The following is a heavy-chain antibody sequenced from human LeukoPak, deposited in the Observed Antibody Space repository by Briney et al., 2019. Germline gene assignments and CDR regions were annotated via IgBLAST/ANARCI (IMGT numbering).Heavy chain of an antibody. J-gene: IGHJ5*02. D-gene: IGHD4-11*01. Sequence: SETLSLTCTVSGGSISSLYWCWIRQPPGKGLEWIGYIYYSGSTNYSPSLKSRVTISVDTSKNQFSLKLSSVTAADTAVYYCARCNSNYVSWFDPWGQGTLVTVSS. V-gene: IGHV4-59*11. CDR1: GGSISSLY. CDR3: ARCNSNYVSWFDP. CDR2: IYYSGST.